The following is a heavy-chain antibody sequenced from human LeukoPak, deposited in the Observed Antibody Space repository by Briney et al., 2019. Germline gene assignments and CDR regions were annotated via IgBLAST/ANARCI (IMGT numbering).Heavy chain of an antibody. CDR3: ARGRNSLVDY. V-gene: IGHV4-4*02. CDR2: IYHSGST. CDR1: GGSISSNNW. D-gene: IGHD2-21*01. J-gene: IGHJ4*02. Sequence: SETLSLTCAVSGGSISSNNWWSWVRQPPGKGLEWIGEIYHSGSTNYNPSLKSRVTISVDTSKNQFSLKLSSVTAADTAVYYCARGRNSLVDYWGQGTLVTVSS.